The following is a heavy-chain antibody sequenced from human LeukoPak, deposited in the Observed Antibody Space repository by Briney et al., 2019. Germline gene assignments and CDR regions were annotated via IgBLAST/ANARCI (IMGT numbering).Heavy chain of an antibody. D-gene: IGHD2-21*01. CDR1: GFTFSSYA. CDR3: AKDLRGDPRNY. V-gene: IGHV3-23*01. Sequence: GGSLRLSCAASGFTFSSYAMSWVRQAPGKGLEWVSAIRGSGGSTYYADSVKGRFTISRDNSKNTLYLQMNSLRAEDTAVYYCAKDLRGDPRNYWGQGTLVTVSS. CDR2: IRGSGGST. J-gene: IGHJ4*02.